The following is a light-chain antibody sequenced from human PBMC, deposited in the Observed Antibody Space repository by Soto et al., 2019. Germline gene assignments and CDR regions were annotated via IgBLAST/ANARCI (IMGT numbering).Light chain of an antibody. CDR3: QHSYSIPIS. J-gene: IGKJ5*01. V-gene: IGKV1-39*01. CDR1: QSVNSH. Sequence: TASPSSLSASVCGTVPITYRASQSVNSHLNWYQQKPGKAPKLLMYAVSNLQSGVPSRFSGSGSGTHFTLTISSLQAEDFATYYCQHSYSIPISFGQGTRLEIK. CDR2: AVS.